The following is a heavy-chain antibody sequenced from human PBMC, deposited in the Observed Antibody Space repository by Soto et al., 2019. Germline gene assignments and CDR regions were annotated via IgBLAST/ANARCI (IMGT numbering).Heavy chain of an antibody. Sequence: ASVKVSCKASGYTFTCYGISWVRQAPGQGLEWMGWISAYNGNTNNAQKLQGRVTMTTDTSTSTAYMELRSLRSYDTAVYYCARDATVGLFDYWGQGSLDSVSS. CDR2: ISAYNGNT. D-gene: IGHD1-26*01. J-gene: IGHJ4*02. CDR1: GYTFTCYG. CDR3: ARDATVGLFDY. V-gene: IGHV1-18*01.